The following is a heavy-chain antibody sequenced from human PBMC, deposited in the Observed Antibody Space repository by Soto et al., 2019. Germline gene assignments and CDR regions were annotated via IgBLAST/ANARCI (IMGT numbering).Heavy chain of an antibody. CDR2: IWYDGSNK. V-gene: IGHV3-33*01. D-gene: IGHD4-17*01. Sequence: HPGGSLRLSCAASGFTFSSYGMHWVRQAPGKGLEWVAVIWYDGSNKYYADSVKGRFTISRDNSKNTLYQQIKSQRDEDTAVYYFARESPSPALRWSEKFDYWGQGTLVTVSS. CDR3: ARESPSPALRWSEKFDY. CDR1: GFTFSSYG. J-gene: IGHJ4*02.